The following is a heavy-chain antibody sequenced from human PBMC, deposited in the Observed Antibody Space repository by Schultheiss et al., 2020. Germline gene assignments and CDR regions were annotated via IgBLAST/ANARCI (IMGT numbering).Heavy chain of an antibody. Sequence: GGSLRLSCAASGFIFSTYGMHWVRQAPGKGLDWVAVIWYDGSNKYYADSVKGRFTISRDNSKNTLYLQMNSLRAEDTAVYYCARRIAARVYWGQGTLVTVFS. CDR3: ARRIAARVY. CDR1: GFIFSTYG. D-gene: IGHD6-6*01. J-gene: IGHJ4*02. V-gene: IGHV3-33*08. CDR2: IWYDGSNK.